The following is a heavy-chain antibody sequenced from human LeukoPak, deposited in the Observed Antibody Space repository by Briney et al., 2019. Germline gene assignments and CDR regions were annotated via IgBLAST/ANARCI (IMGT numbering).Heavy chain of an antibody. Sequence: GGSLRLSCAASGFTFTSHWMSWVRQAPGKGLEWVANIKQDGSEEYYVDSVKGRFTISRDNAKNSLFLQMNSLRAEDTAVYYCAREVTPYYWGQGTLVTVSS. D-gene: IGHD2-15*01. CDR2: IKQDGSEE. J-gene: IGHJ4*02. V-gene: IGHV3-7*01. CDR1: GFTFTSHW. CDR3: AREVTPYY.